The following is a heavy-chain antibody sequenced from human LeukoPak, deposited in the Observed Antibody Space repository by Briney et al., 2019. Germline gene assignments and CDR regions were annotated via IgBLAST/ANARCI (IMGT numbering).Heavy chain of an antibody. Sequence: GGSLRLSCAASGFSVSDHYMSWIRQAPGRGLEWVSTIYSGGSTYYVDSVKGRFTISRDSSQNTLYLHMNSLRADDTAVYYCARARYLTFDYWGQGSLVAVSS. V-gene: IGHV3-53*01. J-gene: IGHJ4*02. D-gene: IGHD2-2*02. CDR3: ARARYLTFDY. CDR1: GFSVSDHY. CDR2: IYSGGST.